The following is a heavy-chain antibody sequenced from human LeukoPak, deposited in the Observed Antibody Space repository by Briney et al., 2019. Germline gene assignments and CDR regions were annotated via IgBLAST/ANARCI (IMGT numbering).Heavy chain of an antibody. D-gene: IGHD3-3*01. V-gene: IGHV4-34*01. CDR2: INHSGST. CDR3: ARKYDFWSGYRRRGYFDY. J-gene: IGHJ4*02. Sequence: SETLSLTCAVYGGSFSGYYWSWIRQPPGEGLEWIGEINHSGSTNYNPSLKSRVTISVDTSKNQFSLKLSSVTAADTAVYYCARKYDFWSGYRRRGYFDYWGQGTLVTVSS. CDR1: GGSFSGYY.